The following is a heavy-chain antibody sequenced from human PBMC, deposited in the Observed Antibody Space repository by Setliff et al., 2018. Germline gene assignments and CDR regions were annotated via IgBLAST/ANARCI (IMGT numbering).Heavy chain of an antibody. CDR2: TIPIFGTT. Sequence: SVKVSCKASGGTFSSYGISWVRQAPGQGLEWMGGTIPIFGTTDYAQKFRGRATIITDESTSTAFMQLSSLRSEDTAVYYCVREGADSRSSTDYRYYMDVWGKGTTVTVSS. V-gene: IGHV1-69*05. CDR3: VREGADSRSSTDYRYYMDV. J-gene: IGHJ6*03. D-gene: IGHD3-22*01. CDR1: GGTFSSYG.